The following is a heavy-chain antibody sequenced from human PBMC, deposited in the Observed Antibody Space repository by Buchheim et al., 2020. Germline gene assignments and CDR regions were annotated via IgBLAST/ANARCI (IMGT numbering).Heavy chain of an antibody. D-gene: IGHD2-2*01. CDR2: IYYSGST. J-gene: IGHJ4*02. Sequence: QVQLQESGPGLVKPSQTLSLTCTVSGGSISSGGYYWSWIRQHPGKGLEWIGYIYYSGSTYYNPSLKSRVTISVDTSKNQFSLKLSYVTAADTAVYYCARGYCSSTSCYFTPTIWGQGTL. V-gene: IGHV4-31*03. CDR3: ARGYCSSTSCYFTPTI. CDR1: GGSISSGGYY.